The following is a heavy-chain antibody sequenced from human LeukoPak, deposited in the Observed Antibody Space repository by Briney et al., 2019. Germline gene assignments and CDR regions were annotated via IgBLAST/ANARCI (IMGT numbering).Heavy chain of an antibody. V-gene: IGHV4-34*01. CDR1: GGSFSGYY. D-gene: IGHD5-12*01. J-gene: IGHJ4*02. Sequence: PSETLSLTCAVYGGSFSGYYWSWIRQPPGEGLEWIGEINHSGSTNYNPSLKSRVTISVDTSKNQFSLKLSSVTAADTAVYYCARGAGPSIEMATIFDYWGQGTLVTVSS. CDR2: INHSGST. CDR3: ARGAGPSIEMATIFDY.